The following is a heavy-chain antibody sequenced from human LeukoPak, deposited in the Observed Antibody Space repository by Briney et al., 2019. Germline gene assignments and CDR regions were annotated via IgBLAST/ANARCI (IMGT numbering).Heavy chain of an antibody. CDR1: GGSISNYY. V-gene: IGHV4-59*08. Sequence: SETLSLTCTVSGGSISNYYWSWVRQPPEKGLEWIGYISYSGSTNYNPSLKSRVTISVDTSKNQFSLKLSSVTAADTAVYYCARAGPGGFDPWGQGTLVTVSS. J-gene: IGHJ5*02. D-gene: IGHD3-10*01. CDR2: ISYSGST. CDR3: ARAGPGGFDP.